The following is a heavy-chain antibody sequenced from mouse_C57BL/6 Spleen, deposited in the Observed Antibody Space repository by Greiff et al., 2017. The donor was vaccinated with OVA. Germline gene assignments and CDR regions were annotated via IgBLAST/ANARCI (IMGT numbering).Heavy chain of an antibody. Sequence: EVKLQESGGGLVKPGGSLKLSCAASGFTFSSYAMSWVRQTPEKRLEWVATISDGGSYTYYPDNVKGRFTISRDNAKNNLYLQMSHLKSEDTAMYYCARDSTFDVWGTGTTVTVSS. CDR3: ARDSTFDV. CDR2: ISDGGSYT. CDR1: GFTFSSYA. J-gene: IGHJ1*03. V-gene: IGHV5-4*01.